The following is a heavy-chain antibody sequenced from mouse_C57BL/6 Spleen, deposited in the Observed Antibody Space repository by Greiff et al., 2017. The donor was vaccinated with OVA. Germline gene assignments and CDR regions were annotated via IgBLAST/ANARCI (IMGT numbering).Heavy chain of an antibody. V-gene: IGHV1-69*01. D-gene: IGHD2-2*01. CDR1: GYTFTSYW. CDR2: IDPSDSYT. J-gene: IGHJ3*01. Sequence: QVQLQQPGAELVMPGASVKLSCKASGYTFTSYWMHWVKQRPGQGLEWIGEIDPSDSYTNYNQKFKGKSTLTVDKSSSTAYMQLSSLTSEDSAVYYCARGGYPGADWGQGTLVTVSA. CDR3: ARGGYPGAD.